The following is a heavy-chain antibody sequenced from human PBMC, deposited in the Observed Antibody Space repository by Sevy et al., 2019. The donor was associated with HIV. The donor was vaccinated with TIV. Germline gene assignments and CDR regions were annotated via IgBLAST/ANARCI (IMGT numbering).Heavy chain of an antibody. Sequence: GGSLRLSCAASGYIFSSYGIHWVRQAPCKGLEWVAFLSYDERNKYYADSVKGRFTISGDSSKNTFYLQMNNLRADDTAVYYCAKDRDVLLVPSTMRDEYPGYGMDVWGQGTTVTVSS. D-gene: IGHD2-2*01. J-gene: IGHJ6*02. CDR3: AKDRDVLLVPSTMRDEYPGYGMDV. CDR1: GYIFSSYG. V-gene: IGHV3-30*18. CDR2: LSYDERNK.